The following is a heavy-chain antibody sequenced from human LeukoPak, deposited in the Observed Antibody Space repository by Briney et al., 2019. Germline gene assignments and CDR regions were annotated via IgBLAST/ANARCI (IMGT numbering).Heavy chain of an antibody. Sequence: GGSLRLSCAASGFTFSSYAMSWVRQAPGKGLEWVSAISGSGGSTYYADSVKGRFTISRDNSKNALYLQMNSLRAEDTAVYYCARSTLSSGGYYDYWGQGTLVTVSS. J-gene: IGHJ4*02. CDR2: ISGSGGST. D-gene: IGHD3-22*01. CDR1: GFTFSSYA. CDR3: ARSTLSSGGYYDY. V-gene: IGHV3-23*01.